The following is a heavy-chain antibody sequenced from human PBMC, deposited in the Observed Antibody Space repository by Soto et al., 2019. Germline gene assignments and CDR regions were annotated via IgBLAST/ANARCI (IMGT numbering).Heavy chain of an antibody. CDR3: ARASDYGDYARASWFDP. CDR1: GFTFSSYN. D-gene: IGHD4-17*01. J-gene: IGHJ5*02. Sequence: EVQLVESGGGLVKPGGSLRLSCAASGFTFSSYNMNWVRQAPGKGLEWVSSITSSSSYIYYADSVKGRFTISRDNAXNXXYLQMNSLRAEDTAVYYCARASDYGDYARASWFDPWGQGTLVTVSS. CDR2: ITSSSSYI. V-gene: IGHV3-21*01.